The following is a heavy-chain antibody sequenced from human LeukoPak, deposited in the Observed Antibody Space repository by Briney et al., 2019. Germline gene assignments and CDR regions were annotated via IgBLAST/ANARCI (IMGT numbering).Heavy chain of an antibody. Sequence: GGSLRLSCTASGFTFGDYAMSWFRQAPGKGLEWVGFIRSKAYGGTTEYAASVKGRFTISRDGSKSIAYLQMNSLKTEDTAVYYCARTTYCSGGVCYPFDYWGQGTLVTVSS. CDR1: GFTFGDYA. V-gene: IGHV3-49*01. CDR2: IRSKAYGGTT. CDR3: ARTTYCSGGVCYPFDY. J-gene: IGHJ4*02. D-gene: IGHD2-8*02.